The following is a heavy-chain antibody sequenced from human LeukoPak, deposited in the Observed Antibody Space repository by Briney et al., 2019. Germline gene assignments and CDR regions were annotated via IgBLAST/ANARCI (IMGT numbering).Heavy chain of an antibody. CDR1: GGSFSGYY. CDR3: ARKASGHDYSWFDP. D-gene: IGHD5-12*01. Sequence: KPSETLSLTCAVYGGSFSGYYWSWIRQPPGKGLEWIGEINHSGSTNYNPSLKSRVTISVDTSKNQFSLKLSSVTAADTAVYYCARKASGHDYSWFDPWGQGTLVTVSS. CDR2: INHSGST. V-gene: IGHV4-34*01. J-gene: IGHJ5*02.